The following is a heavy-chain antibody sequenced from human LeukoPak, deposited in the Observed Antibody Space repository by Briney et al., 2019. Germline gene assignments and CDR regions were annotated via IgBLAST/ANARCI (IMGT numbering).Heavy chain of an antibody. J-gene: IGHJ3*02. V-gene: IGHV4-30-2*05. CDR1: GGSISSGGYS. Sequence: SETLSLTCAVSGGSISSGGYSWSWIRQPPGKGLEWIGYIYHSGSTYYNPSLKSRVTISVDTSKNQFSLKLSSVTAADTAVYYCARDRFQLLGAFDIWGQGTMVTVSS. CDR3: ARDRFQLLGAFDI. CDR2: IYHSGST. D-gene: IGHD2-2*01.